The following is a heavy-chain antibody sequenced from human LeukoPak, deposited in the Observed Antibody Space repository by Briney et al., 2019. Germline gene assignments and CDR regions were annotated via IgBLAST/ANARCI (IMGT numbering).Heavy chain of an antibody. D-gene: IGHD3-22*01. CDR1: GGSISNYC. V-gene: IGHV4-4*07. Sequence: PSETLSLTCNVSGGSISNYCWSWIRQPAGKGLEWIGRIYTSGSTNYNPSLKSRVTMSVDTSKNQFSLKLSSVTAADTAVYYCARDSYYYDSSDYWFDYWGQGTLVTVSS. CDR2: IYTSGST. CDR3: ARDSYYYDSSDYWFDY. J-gene: IGHJ4*02.